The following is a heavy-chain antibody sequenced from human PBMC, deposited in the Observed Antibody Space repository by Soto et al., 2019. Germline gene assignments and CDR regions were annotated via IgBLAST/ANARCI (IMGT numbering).Heavy chain of an antibody. Sequence: EVQLLESGGGLVQPGGSLRLSCAASGFTFSSYAMSWVRQAPGKGLEWVSANSGSGGSTYYADSVKGRFTISRDNSKNTLYLQMNSLRAEDTAVYYCARQELAPLSYYYYGMDVWGQGTTVTVSS. CDR2: NSGSGGST. D-gene: IGHD6-13*01. J-gene: IGHJ6*02. CDR1: GFTFSSYA. V-gene: IGHV3-23*01. CDR3: ARQELAPLSYYYYGMDV.